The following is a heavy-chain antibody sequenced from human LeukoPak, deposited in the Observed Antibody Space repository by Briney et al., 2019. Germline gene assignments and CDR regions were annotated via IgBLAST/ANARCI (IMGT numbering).Heavy chain of an antibody. V-gene: IGHV3-23*01. CDR1: VFTFSSYA. J-gene: IGHJ4*02. D-gene: IGHD3-10*01. CDR2: ISGSGGST. CDR3: AKAVPGSGWASDY. Sequence: GGSLRLSCAASVFTFSSYAMSWVRQAPGKGLEWVSAISGSGGSTYYADSVKGRFTISRDNSKNTLYLQMNSLRAEATAVYYCAKAVPGSGWASDYWGQGTLVTVSS.